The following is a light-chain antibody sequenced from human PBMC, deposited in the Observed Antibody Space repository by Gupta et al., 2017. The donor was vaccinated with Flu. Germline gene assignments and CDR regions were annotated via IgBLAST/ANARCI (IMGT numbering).Light chain of an antibody. V-gene: IGLV1-40*01. J-gene: IGLJ2*01. CDR3: QSYDTNLRGWV. CDR2: SNN. CDR1: TSNIGEGYD. Sequence: QSQLTQPPAVSGAPGQSVTLSCTGSTSNIGEGYDVHWYQQLPGTTPNVVSLSNNNRPSGVPDRSSGSKSGTSASLAITGLQADEEANYYVQSYDTNLRGWVFGGGTKLTVL.